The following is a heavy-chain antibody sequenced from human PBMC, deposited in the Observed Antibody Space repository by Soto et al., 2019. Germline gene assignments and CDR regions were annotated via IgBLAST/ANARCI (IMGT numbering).Heavy chain of an antibody. CDR3: ARPSSVWYSSSRRPQFDY. CDR2: INHSGST. Sequence: QVQLQQWGAGLLKPSETLSLTCAVYGGSFSGYYWSWIRQPPGKGLEWIGEINHSGSTNYNPSLKSRVTISVDTSKNQFSLKLSSVTAADTAVYYCARPSSVWYSSSRRPQFDYWGQGTLVTVSS. V-gene: IGHV4-34*01. D-gene: IGHD6-6*01. CDR1: GGSFSGYY. J-gene: IGHJ4*02.